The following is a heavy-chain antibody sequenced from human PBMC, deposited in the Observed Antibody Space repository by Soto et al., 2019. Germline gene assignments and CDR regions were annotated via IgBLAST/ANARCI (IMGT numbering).Heavy chain of an antibody. D-gene: IGHD3-3*01. CDR3: ARLEGYDFWSGYYTYTFDY. J-gene: IGHJ4*02. CDR1: GYSFAGYW. CDR2: IDPGDSDT. Sequence: PGEALKISCKGSGYSFAGYWITLVRQKRGKGLGWVGIIDPGDSDTRYSPSLQGQVTISAYKSISTAYQQWSSLKASDTAMYYCARLEGYDFWSGYYTYTFDYWGQGTLVTVSS. V-gene: IGHV5-51*01.